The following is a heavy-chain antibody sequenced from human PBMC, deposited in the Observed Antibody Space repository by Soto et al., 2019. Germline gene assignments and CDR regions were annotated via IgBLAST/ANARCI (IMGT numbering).Heavy chain of an antibody. CDR2: IYSGGAT. Sequence: PGGSLRLSCAASGFDVSNTYMSWVRQAPGKGLDWVSIIYSGGATYYADSVKGRFTISRDNSKNTLYLQMNSLRAEDTALYYCARVSKGTIYSPHDFDVWGQGTMVTVSS. V-gene: IGHV3-53*01. J-gene: IGHJ3*01. CDR1: GFDVSNTY. CDR3: ARVSKGTIYSPHDFDV. D-gene: IGHD1-7*01.